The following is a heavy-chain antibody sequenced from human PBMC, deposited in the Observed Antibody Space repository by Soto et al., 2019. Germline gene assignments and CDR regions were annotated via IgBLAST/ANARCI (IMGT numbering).Heavy chain of an antibody. CDR3: ARKGVAFDY. CDR2: ISTTSSSI. D-gene: IGHD3-3*01. Sequence: PGVSLRLSCAASEFTFSSYSMNWVRQAPGKGLEWISYISTTSSSIYYADSVKGRFTISRDNAKNSLLLQMNSLRDEDTTVYYCARKGVAFDYWGQGALVTVSS. J-gene: IGHJ4*02. V-gene: IGHV3-48*02. CDR1: EFTFSSYS.